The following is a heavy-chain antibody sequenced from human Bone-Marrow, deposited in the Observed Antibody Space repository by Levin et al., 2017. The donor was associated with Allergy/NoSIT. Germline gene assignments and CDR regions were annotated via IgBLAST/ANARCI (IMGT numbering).Heavy chain of an antibody. CDR1: GASIKSDH. D-gene: IGHD6-6*01. J-gene: IGHJ3*02. V-gene: IGHV4-4*07. CDR3: ARGLECSSDTCYWVFDI. Sequence: SQTLSLTCSVSGASIKSDHWSWIRQPAGKGLEYIARIDKSGSINYNPSLKSRVTMSVDTSKNQFSLKLSSLTAADTGLYYCARGLECSSDTCYWVFDIWGQGTLVTVSS. CDR2: IDKSGSI.